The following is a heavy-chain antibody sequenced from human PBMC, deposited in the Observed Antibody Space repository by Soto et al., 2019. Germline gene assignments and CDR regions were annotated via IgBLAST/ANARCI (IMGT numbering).Heavy chain of an antibody. Sequence: ASVKVSCKASGYTFTSYGIHWVRQAPGQRLEWMGWINAANGDTKYSPKFQGRVTITRDTSASTAYMELSSLRSEDTAVYYCVRRHVSATGIDWFDPWGQGALVTVSS. CDR3: VRRHVSATGIDWFDP. CDR1: GYTFTSYG. V-gene: IGHV1-3*01. D-gene: IGHD6-13*01. J-gene: IGHJ5*02. CDR2: INAANGDT.